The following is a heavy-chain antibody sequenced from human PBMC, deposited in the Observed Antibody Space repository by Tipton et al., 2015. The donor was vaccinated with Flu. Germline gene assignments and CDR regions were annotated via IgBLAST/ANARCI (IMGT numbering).Heavy chain of an antibody. D-gene: IGHD2/OR15-2a*01. J-gene: IGHJ4*02. CDR1: GGSFSGYY. Sequence: TLSLTCAVYGGSFSGYYWSWIRQAPGKGLEWIGEINHSESTNYNPSLKSRVTMSVDTSKNQFSLRLSSVTAADTAAYYCARGLYERRYFDYWGQGTLVTVSS. V-gene: IGHV4-34*01. CDR2: INHSEST. CDR3: ARGLYERRYFDY.